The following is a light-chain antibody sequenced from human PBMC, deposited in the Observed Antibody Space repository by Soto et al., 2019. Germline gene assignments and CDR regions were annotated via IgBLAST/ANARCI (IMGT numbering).Light chain of an antibody. CDR3: QKYNSAPWT. Sequence: DIQMTQSPSSLSASVGDRVTITCRASQGISNYLAWYQQKPGKVPKLLIYAASTLQSGVTSRFSGSGSGTDFTLTIISLQPEHVATYYCQKYNSAPWTFGQATNVDIK. V-gene: IGKV1-27*01. CDR1: QGISNY. J-gene: IGKJ1*01. CDR2: AAS.